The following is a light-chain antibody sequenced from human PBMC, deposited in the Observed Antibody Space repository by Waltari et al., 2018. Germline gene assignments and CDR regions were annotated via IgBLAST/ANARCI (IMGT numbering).Light chain of an antibody. V-gene: IGKV3-20*01. J-gene: IGKJ1*01. Sequence: EIVLTQSPGTLSLSPGESATLSCRASQSIGIYLAWYQQKPGQAPRLLMYHASSRATGIPDRFSGSGSETDFSLTISRLEPEDFAVYYCQKYESLPATFGQGTKVEIK. CDR3: QKYESLPAT. CDR1: QSIGIY. CDR2: HAS.